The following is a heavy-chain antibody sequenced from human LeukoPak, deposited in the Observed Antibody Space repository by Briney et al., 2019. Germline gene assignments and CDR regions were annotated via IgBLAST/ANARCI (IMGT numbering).Heavy chain of an antibody. V-gene: IGHV1-2*02. CDR1: GYTFTGYY. J-gene: IGHJ4*02. CDR2: INPNSGGT. CDR3: ARGAVRGVTPFDY. D-gene: IGHD3-10*01. Sequence: ASVKVSCKASGYTFTGYYMHWVRQAPGQGLEWMGWINPNSGGTNYAQKFQGRVTMTRDTSISTAYMELSRLRSDDTAVYYCARGAVRGVTPFDYWGQGTLVTVSS.